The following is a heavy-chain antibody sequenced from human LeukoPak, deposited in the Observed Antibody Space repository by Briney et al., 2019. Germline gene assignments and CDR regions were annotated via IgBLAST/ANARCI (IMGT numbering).Heavy chain of an antibody. J-gene: IGHJ6*02. Sequence: ASVKVSCKASGGTFSSYAISWGRQAPGQGLEWMGGIIPIFGTANYAQKFQGRVTITADESTSTAYMELSSLRSEDTAVYYCARVLLSGWFTNYYYYYGMDVWGQGTTVTVSS. CDR1: GGTFSSYA. D-gene: IGHD6-19*01. CDR3: ARVLLSGWFTNYYYYYGMDV. V-gene: IGHV1-69*13. CDR2: IIPIFGTA.